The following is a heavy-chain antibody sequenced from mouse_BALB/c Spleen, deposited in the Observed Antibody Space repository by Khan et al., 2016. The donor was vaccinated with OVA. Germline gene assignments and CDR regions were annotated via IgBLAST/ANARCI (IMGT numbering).Heavy chain of an antibody. CDR2: IDPANGNT. D-gene: IGHD1-3*01. Sequence: VQLKPSLSSLLPPFSSFPFAFPASVFNIKDTYMPFFPARPEQGLEWIVRIDPANGNTKYDPKFQGKATITADTSSNTAYLQLSILTSEDTAVDEGATLNAWGQGTTLTVSS. J-gene: IGHJ2*01. V-gene: IGHV14-3*02. CDR3: ATLNA. CDR1: VFNIKDTY.